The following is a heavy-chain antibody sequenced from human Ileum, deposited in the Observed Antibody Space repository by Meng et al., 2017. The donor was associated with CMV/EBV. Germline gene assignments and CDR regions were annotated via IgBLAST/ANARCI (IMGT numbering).Heavy chain of an antibody. V-gene: IGHV1-2*02. D-gene: IGHD3-3*01. CDR2: INPNSGGT. J-gene: IGHJ4*02. CDR1: GYTFTDYY. Sequence: ASVKVSCKASGYTFTDYYMHWVRQAPGQGLEWMGWINPNSGGTNYAQKFQGRVTMTRDTSISTAYMELSRLRSDDTAVYYCARVPFYDFWSGYYSPPDYWGQGTLVTVSS. CDR3: ARVPFYDFWSGYYSPPDY.